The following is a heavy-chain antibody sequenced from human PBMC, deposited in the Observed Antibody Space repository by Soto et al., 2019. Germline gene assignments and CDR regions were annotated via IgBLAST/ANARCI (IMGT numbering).Heavy chain of an antibody. J-gene: IGHJ6*02. Sequence: SVEVSCTASGFRYTSYDIYWVRQATIQGLEWMGWMNPNSGNTGYAQKFQGRVTMTRNTSISTAYMELSSLRSEDTAVYYCARPGKGYSSSWYWDYYYGMDVWGQGNTVTGSS. CDR1: GFRYTSYD. CDR3: ARPGKGYSSSWYWDYYYGMDV. D-gene: IGHD6-13*01. V-gene: IGHV1-8*01. CDR2: MNPNSGNT.